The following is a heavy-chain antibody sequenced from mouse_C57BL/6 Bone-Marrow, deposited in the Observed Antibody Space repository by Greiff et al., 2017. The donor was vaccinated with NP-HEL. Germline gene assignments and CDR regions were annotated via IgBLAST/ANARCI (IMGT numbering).Heavy chain of an antibody. CDR3: GRQRRLRAMDY. Sequence: DVKLVESGGGLVQPKGSLKLSCAASGFSFNTYAMNWVRQAPGKGLEWVARIRSKSNNYATYYADSVKARFTISRDDSESMLYLQMNNLKTEETAMYYGGRQRRLRAMDYWGQGTSVTVSS. V-gene: IGHV10-1*01. CDR1: GFSFNTYA. J-gene: IGHJ4*01. D-gene: IGHD1-3*01. CDR2: IRSKSNNYAT.